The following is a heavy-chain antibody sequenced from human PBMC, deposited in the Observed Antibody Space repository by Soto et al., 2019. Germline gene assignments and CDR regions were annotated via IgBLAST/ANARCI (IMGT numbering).Heavy chain of an antibody. Sequence: HPVGSLRLSCAASGFTFSSYSMNWVRQAPGKGLEWVSYISSSSSTIYYADSVKGRFTISRDNAKNSLYLQMNSLRDEDTAVYYCAGGPRLGELSSTDYWGQGTLVTVSS. CDR3: AGGPRLGELSSTDY. CDR1: GFTFSSYS. D-gene: IGHD3-16*02. CDR2: ISSSSSTI. V-gene: IGHV3-48*02. J-gene: IGHJ4*02.